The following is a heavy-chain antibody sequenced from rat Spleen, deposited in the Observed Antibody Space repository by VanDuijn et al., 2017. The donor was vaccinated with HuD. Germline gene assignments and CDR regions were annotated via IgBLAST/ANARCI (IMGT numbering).Heavy chain of an antibody. V-gene: IGHV5-7*01. D-gene: IGHD1-9*01. CDR2: IIYDSSRT. CDR3: ARRHYGYTDYFDY. Sequence: EVQLVESGGGLVQPGRSLKLSCAASGFTFSDYYMAWVRQAPKKGLEWVATIIYDSSRTYYRDSVKGRFTISRDNAKSTLSLQMDSLRSEDTATYYCARRHYGYTDYFDYWGQGVMVTVSS. J-gene: IGHJ2*01. CDR1: GFTFSDYY.